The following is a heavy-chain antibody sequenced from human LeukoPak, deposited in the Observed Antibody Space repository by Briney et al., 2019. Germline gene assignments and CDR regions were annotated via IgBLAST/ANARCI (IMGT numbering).Heavy chain of an antibody. CDR1: AGSISSGGYY. D-gene: IGHD6-13*01. CDR2: ISYSGST. CDR3: ARMAAGWWFDP. Sequence: SQTLSLTGTVSAGSISSGGYYWSWIRQLPGKGLEWIAYISYSGSTYYNPSLKSRVTISVDTSKNQFSLRLSSVTAADTAVYYCARMAAGWWFDPWGQGTLV. J-gene: IGHJ5*02. V-gene: IGHV4-31*03.